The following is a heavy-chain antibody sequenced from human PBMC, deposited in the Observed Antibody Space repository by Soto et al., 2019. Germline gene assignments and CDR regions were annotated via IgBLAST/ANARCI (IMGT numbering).Heavy chain of an antibody. J-gene: IGHJ6*02. V-gene: IGHV4-34*01. CDR1: GGSFSGYY. Sequence: QVQLQQWGAGLLKPSETLSLTCAVYGGSFSGYYWSWIRQPPGKGLEWIGEINHSGSTNYNPSLKSRVTISVDTSKNQFSLKLSSVTAADTAVYYCARGRIAAAGRVYYYYYGMDVWSQGTTVTVSS. D-gene: IGHD6-13*01. CDR3: ARGRIAAAGRVYYYYYGMDV. CDR2: INHSGST.